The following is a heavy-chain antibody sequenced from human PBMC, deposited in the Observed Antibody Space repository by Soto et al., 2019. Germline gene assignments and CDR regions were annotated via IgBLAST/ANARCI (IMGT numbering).Heavy chain of an antibody. CDR1: GFTFSSYW. CDR2: INQDGSEK. D-gene: IGHD3-22*01. J-gene: IGHJ4*02. V-gene: IGHV3-7*03. Sequence: EVQVVESGGGLVQPGGSLRLSCAASGFTFSSYWMSWVRQAPGKGVEWVARINQDGSEKYYVDSVKGRFTISRDNSKNTLYLQMNSLRAEDTAVYYCAKGYYYDSSGYYRGFDYWGQGTLVTVSS. CDR3: AKGYYYDSSGYYRGFDY.